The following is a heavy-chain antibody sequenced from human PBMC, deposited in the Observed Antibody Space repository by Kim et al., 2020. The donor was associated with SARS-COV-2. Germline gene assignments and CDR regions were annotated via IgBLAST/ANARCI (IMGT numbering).Heavy chain of an antibody. V-gene: IGHV3-30-3*01. J-gene: IGHJ4*02. CDR2: ISYDGSNK. CDR1: GFTFSSYA. CDR3: AGGGTRQLVPGVY. Sequence: GGSLRLSCAASGFTFSSYAMHWVRQAPGKGLEWVAVISYDGSNKYYADSVKGRFTISRDNSKNTLYLQMNSLRPENTAVYYCAGGGTRQLVPGVYWGQGTLGTVSS. D-gene: IGHD1-1*01.